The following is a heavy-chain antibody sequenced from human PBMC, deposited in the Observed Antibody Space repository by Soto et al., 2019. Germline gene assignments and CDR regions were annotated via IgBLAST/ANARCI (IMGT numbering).Heavy chain of an antibody. CDR3: ARGVYGNSGYIIGFFDS. CDR1: GGSIRSSNW. V-gene: IGHV4-4*02. Sequence: SEALSLTCAVSGGSIRSSNWWTWVRQTPGKGLEWIGEIFHSGTTNYNPSLKSRLTISIDKSQNQFSLKMNSVTAADTAVYYCARGVYGNSGYIIGFFDSWGQGTLVTVSS. J-gene: IGHJ4*02. CDR2: IFHSGTT. D-gene: IGHD5-12*01.